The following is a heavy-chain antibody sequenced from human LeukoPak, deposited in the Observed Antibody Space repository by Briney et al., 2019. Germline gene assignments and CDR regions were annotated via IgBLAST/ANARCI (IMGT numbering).Heavy chain of an antibody. Sequence: SETLSLTCTVSGGSISSSSCSWGWIRQPPGKGLEWIGTMYYSGSTYYHPSLKSGVTISVDTSKNQFSLKLSSVTAADTAVYYCAREGSSGYYPHYYFEYWGQGTLVTVFS. CDR1: GGSISSSSCS. D-gene: IGHD3-22*01. CDR3: AREGSSGYYPHYYFEY. CDR2: MYYSGST. J-gene: IGHJ4*02. V-gene: IGHV4-39*07.